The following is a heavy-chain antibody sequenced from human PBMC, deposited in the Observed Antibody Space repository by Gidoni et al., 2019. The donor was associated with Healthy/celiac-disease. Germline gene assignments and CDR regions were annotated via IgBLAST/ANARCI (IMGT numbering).Heavy chain of an antibody. Sequence: EVQLVESGGGLVKPGGSLRLSCEASGFTSSNAWMRWVRQAPGKGLEWVGRIKSKTDGGTTDYAAPVKGRFTISRDDSKNTLYLQMNSLKTEDTAVYYCTTGGYYGDYDPYYYGMDVWGQGTTVTVSS. D-gene: IGHD4-17*01. V-gene: IGHV3-15*01. CDR2: IKSKTDGGTT. CDR3: TTGGYYGDYDPYYYGMDV. CDR1: GFTSSNAW. J-gene: IGHJ6*02.